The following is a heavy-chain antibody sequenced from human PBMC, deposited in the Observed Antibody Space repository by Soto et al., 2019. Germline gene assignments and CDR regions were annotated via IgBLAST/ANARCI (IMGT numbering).Heavy chain of an antibody. D-gene: IGHD3-10*01. J-gene: IGHJ4*02. Sequence: ASVKVSCKPSGYTFTDLYIHWVRQAPGQGLEWMGWVDPNRGGTNKTQKFQGRLTMTRDTXPGAVYMELYSLRSDDMSVYYCARENYGPLDYWGQGTMVTVSS. V-gene: IGHV1-2*02. CDR3: ARENYGPLDY. CDR1: GYTFTDLY. CDR2: VDPNRGGT.